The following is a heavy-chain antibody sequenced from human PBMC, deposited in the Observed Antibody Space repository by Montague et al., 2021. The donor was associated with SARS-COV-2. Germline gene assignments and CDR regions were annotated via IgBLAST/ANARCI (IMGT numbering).Heavy chain of an antibody. CDR3: ARANGYYFDY. V-gene: IGHV4-34*01. J-gene: IGHJ4*02. Sequence: SETLSLTCAVYGGSFSGYYWGWIRQPAGKGLEWIGEINHSGSTNYNPSLKSRVTISVDTSKNQFSLKLSSVTAADTAVYYCARANGYYFDYWGQGTLVTVSS. D-gene: IGHD2-8*01. CDR1: GGSFSGYY. CDR2: INHSGST.